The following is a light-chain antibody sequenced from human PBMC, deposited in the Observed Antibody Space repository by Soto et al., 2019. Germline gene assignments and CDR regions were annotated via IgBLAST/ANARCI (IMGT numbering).Light chain of an antibody. J-gene: IGLJ2*01. CDR3: CSYAGSYTLL. CDR1: SSDVGGYNY. Sequence: QSAPTQPASVSGSPGQSITISCTGTSSDVGGYNYVSWYQQHPGKAPKLMIYEVSNRPSGVSNRFSGSKSGNTASLTISGLQAEDEADYYCCSYAGSYTLLFGGGTQLTVL. V-gene: IGLV2-14*01. CDR2: EVS.